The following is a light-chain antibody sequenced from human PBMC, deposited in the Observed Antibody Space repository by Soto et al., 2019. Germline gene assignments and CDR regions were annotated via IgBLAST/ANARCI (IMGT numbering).Light chain of an antibody. V-gene: IGKV1-8*01. CDR1: QGISSY. CDR3: QQYNTYST. Sequence: AIRMTQSPSSFSSSTGDRLTITCRASQGISSYFAWYQQKPGKAPKLLIYKASTLKSGVPSRLSGSGSGTEFTLTISSMQPDDFATYYCQQYNTYSTFGQGTKVDIK. CDR2: KAS. J-gene: IGKJ1*01.